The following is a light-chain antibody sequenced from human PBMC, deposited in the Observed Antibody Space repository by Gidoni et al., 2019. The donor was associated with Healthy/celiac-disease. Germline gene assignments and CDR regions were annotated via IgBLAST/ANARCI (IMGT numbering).Light chain of an antibody. V-gene: IGKV1-27*01. CDR3: QKYNSALGT. J-gene: IGKJ3*01. Sequence: DIQLTQSPSSLSASVGDRVTITCRASQGISNYLAWYQQKPGKVPKLLIYAASTFQSGVPSRFSGSGSGTDFTLTISSLQPEDVATYYCQKYNSALGTFGPGTKVDIK. CDR1: QGISNY. CDR2: AAS.